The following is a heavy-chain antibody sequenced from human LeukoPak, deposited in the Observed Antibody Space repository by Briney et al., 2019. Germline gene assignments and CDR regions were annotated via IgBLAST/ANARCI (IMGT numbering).Heavy chain of an antibody. D-gene: IGHD3-10*01. J-gene: IGHJ5*02. V-gene: IGHV4-59*01. CDR3: ARRRGSGSNDNFDP. Sequence: SETLSLTCTVSGGSISNSYWSWIRQPPGKGLEWIGYIFYSGSTNYNPSLRSRVTISVDTSKNQCSLKLSSVTAADTAAYYCARRRGSGSNDNFDPWGQGTLVTVSS. CDR1: GGSISNSY. CDR2: IFYSGST.